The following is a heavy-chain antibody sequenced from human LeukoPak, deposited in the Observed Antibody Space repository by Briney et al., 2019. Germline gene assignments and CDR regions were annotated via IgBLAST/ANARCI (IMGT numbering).Heavy chain of an antibody. J-gene: IGHJ3*02. CDR3: ARDGTYYYAFDI. V-gene: IGHV4-59*12. CDR1: GGSMSNYY. Sequence: SETLSLTCTVSGGSMSNYYWSWIRQPPGKGLEWIGYIYYSGSTNYNPSLKSRVTISVDTSKNQFSLKLSSVTAADTAVYYCARDGTYYYAFDIWGQGTMVTVSS. D-gene: IGHD3-10*01. CDR2: IYYSGST.